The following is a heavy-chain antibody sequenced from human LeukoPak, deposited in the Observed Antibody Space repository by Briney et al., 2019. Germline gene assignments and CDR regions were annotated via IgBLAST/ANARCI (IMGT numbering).Heavy chain of an antibody. D-gene: IGHD5-18*01. CDR2: IYYSGST. Sequence: SETLSLTCTVSGGSISSSSYYWGWIRQPPGKGLEWIGSIYYSGSTYYNPSLKSRVTISVDTFKNQFSLKLSSVTAADTAVYYCARQVDTAMVLYFDYWGQGTLVTVSS. V-gene: IGHV4-39*01. J-gene: IGHJ4*02. CDR3: ARQVDTAMVLYFDY. CDR1: GGSISSSSYY.